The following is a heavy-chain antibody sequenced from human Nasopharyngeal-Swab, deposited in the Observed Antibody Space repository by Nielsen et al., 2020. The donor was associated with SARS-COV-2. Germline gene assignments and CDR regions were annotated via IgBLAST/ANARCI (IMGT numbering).Heavy chain of an antibody. Sequence: GESLKISCAASGFTFSSYWMHWVRQAPGKGPVWVSCINSDGSSTSYADSVKGRFTISRDNAKNTLYLQMNSLRAEDTAVYYCARGSRGYSYGWGGHYYYGMDVWGQGTTVTVSS. D-gene: IGHD5-18*01. V-gene: IGHV3-74*01. CDR2: INSDGSST. CDR3: ARGSRGYSYGWGGHYYYGMDV. CDR1: GFTFSSYW. J-gene: IGHJ6*02.